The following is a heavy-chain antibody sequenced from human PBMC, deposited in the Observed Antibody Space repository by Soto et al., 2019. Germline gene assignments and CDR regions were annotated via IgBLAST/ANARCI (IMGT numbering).Heavy chain of an antibody. Sequence: ETLSLTCTVSGASISGFYWSWIRKSAGKGLEWIGRIYATGTTDYNPSLKSRVMMSVDTSKKQFFLKLRSVTAADTAVYYCVRDGTKTLRDWFDPWGQGISGTVSS. CDR2: IYATGTT. CDR1: GASISGFY. CDR3: VRDGTKTLRDWFDP. D-gene: IGHD1-1*01. V-gene: IGHV4-4*07. J-gene: IGHJ5*02.